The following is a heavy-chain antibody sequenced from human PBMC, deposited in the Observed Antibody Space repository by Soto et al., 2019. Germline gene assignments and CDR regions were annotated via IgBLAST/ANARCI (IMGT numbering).Heavy chain of an antibody. V-gene: IGHV4-39*01. D-gene: IGHD6-13*01. CDR1: GGSISSSSYY. Sequence: QLQPQESGPGLVKPSETLSLTCTVSGGSISSSSYYWGWIRQPPGKGLEWIGSIYYSGSTYYNPSLKSRVTISVDTSKNQFSLKLSSVTAADTAVYYCARRQSSSWYGLWGQGTLVTVSS. J-gene: IGHJ4*02. CDR3: ARRQSSSWYGL. CDR2: IYYSGST.